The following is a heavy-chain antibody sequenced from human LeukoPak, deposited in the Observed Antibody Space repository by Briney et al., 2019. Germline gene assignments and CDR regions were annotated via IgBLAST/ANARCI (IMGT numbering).Heavy chain of an antibody. CDR2: INHSGST. J-gene: IGHJ4*02. V-gene: IGHV4-34*01. D-gene: IGHD1-26*01. CDR3: ARGLGGRDDY. Sequence: SETLSLTCAIYGESFSIYYWSWIRHPPGKGLEWIGEINHSGSTNCNPSLKSRVTSSVDTSTHQFSLNLSSVTAADTAVYYCARGLGGRDDYWGEGGLVTVSS. CDR1: GESFSIYY.